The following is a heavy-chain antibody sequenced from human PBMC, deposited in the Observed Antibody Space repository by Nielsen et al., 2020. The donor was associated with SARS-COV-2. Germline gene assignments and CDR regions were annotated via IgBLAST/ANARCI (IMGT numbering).Heavy chain of an antibody. V-gene: IGHV3-49*04. CDR2: IRSKAYGGTT. CDR1: GFTFGDYA. Sequence: GESLKISCTASGFTFGDYAMSWVRQAPGKGLEWVGFIRSKAYGGTTEYAASVKGRFTISRDDSKSIAYLQMNSLKTEDTAVYYCTRDRRSSFWSGYYTVYYYYGMDVWGQGTTVTVSS. D-gene: IGHD3-3*01. CDR3: TRDRRSSFWSGYYTVYYYYGMDV. J-gene: IGHJ6*02.